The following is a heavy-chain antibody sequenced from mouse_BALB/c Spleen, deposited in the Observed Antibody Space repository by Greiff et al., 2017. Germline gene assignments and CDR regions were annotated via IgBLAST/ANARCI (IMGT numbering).Heavy chain of an antibody. J-gene: IGHJ3*01. CDR2: INPSTGYT. CDR1: GYTFTSYW. V-gene: IGHV1-7*01. CDR3: ARSTTATPFAY. Sequence: QVHVKQSGAELAKPGASVKMSCKASGYTFTSYWMHWVKQRPGQGLEWIGYINPSTGYTEYNQKFKDKATLTADKSSSTAYMQLSSLTSEDSAVYYCARSTTATPFAYWGQGTLVTVSA. D-gene: IGHD1-2*01.